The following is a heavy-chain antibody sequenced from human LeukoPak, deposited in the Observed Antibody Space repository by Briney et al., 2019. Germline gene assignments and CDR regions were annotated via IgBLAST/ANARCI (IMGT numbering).Heavy chain of an antibody. D-gene: IGHD5-24*01. J-gene: IGHJ4*02. CDR1: GFVFSNYW. CDR3: ARDGDGYNFDF. CDR2: ITRDGSYA. V-gene: IGHV3-74*01. Sequence: GGSLRLSCAGSGFVFSNYWMHWVRQVPGRELVWVSRITRDGSYANYADSVKCRFTFSRENARNTLYLQMNSLRAEDTAVYYCARDGDGYNFDFWGQGALVTVSS.